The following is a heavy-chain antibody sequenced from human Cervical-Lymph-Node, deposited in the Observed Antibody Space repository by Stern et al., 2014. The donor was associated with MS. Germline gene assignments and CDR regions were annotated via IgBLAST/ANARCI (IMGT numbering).Heavy chain of an antibody. D-gene: IGHD2/OR15-2a*01. CDR1: GGSVSSTNW. J-gene: IGHJ2*01. CDR3: ARERQQYCNSEGCSYWYFDL. CDR2: IYHSGTS. V-gene: IGHV4-4*02. Sequence: QVQLQESGPGLVKPSGTLSLTCAVSGGSVSSTNWWSWVRQSPGKGLEWIGNIYHSGTSNYRPSLRSRVSISLDNSKTNLSRHLTSVTAADTAVYYCARERQQYCNSEGCSYWYFDLWGRGTLVTVSS.